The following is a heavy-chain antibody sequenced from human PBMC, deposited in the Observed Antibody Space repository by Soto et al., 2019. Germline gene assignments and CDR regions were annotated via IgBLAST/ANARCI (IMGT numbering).Heavy chain of an antibody. CDR2: IYYSGST. D-gene: IGHD2-2*01. Sequence: QVQLQESGPGLVKPSQTLSLTCTVSGGSISSGGYYWSWIRQHPGKGLEWIGYIYYSGSTYYNPSLKSRVNISVATSKHQFSLKLSSVTAADTAVYYCARGRSSTSPYPIGYWGQGTLVTVSS. CDR3: ARGRSSTSPYPIGY. J-gene: IGHJ4*02. CDR1: GGSISSGGYY. V-gene: IGHV4-31*03.